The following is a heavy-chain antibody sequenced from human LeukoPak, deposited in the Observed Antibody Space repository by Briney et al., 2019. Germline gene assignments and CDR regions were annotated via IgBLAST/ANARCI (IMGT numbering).Heavy chain of an antibody. V-gene: IGHV3-30*02. CDR1: GFTFSAYG. CDR3: AKDAEPSYSSGRYDYLDS. CDR2: IRYDGTYK. J-gene: IGHJ4*02. Sequence: GGSLRLSCAASGFTFSAYGMHWVRQAPGKGLEWVAFIRYDGTYKTYADSVKGRFTSSRDNSKNTLFLQMNSLRAEDTAVYYCAKDAEPSYSSGRYDYLDSWGQGTLVTVSS. D-gene: IGHD6-19*01.